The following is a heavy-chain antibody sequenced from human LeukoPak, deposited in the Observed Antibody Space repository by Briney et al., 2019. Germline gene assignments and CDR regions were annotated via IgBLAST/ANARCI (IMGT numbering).Heavy chain of an antibody. CDR3: ARSRQQLGAFDI. CDR2: INPNSGGT. CDR1: GYIFTGYF. Sequence: GASVKVSCKASGYIFTGYFIHWVRQAPGQGLEWMGWINPNSGGTNYAQKFQGRVTMTRDTSISTAYMELSRLRSDDTAVYYCARSRQQLGAFDIWGQGTMVTVSS. D-gene: IGHD6-13*01. J-gene: IGHJ3*02. V-gene: IGHV1-2*02.